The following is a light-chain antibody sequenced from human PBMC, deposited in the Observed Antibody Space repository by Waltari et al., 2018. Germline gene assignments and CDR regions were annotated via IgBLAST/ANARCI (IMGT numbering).Light chain of an antibody. CDR2: EVF. Sequence: QSALTQPASVSGTPGQSITISCSGTTSAVGSYDLVSWYQQHPGAAPKLLICEVFKRPPDTSSRFSGAKSGSTASLTISGLQPEDEADYYCCSYAGRGTYVFGSGTKVTVL. CDR3: CSYAGRGTYV. V-gene: IGLV2-23*02. CDR1: TSAVGSYDL. J-gene: IGLJ1*01.